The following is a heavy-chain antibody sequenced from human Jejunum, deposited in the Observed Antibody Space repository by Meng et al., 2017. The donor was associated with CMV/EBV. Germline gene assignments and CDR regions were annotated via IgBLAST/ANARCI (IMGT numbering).Heavy chain of an antibody. D-gene: IGHD6-19*01. CDR3: ARGYHGPGIAVTGADIDY. J-gene: IGHJ4*02. CDR1: SFSGYY. V-gene: IGHV4-34*01. CDR2: IDPSGST. Sequence: SFSGYYWSWIRPPPGKGLEWIGEIDPSGSTNYSPSLKSRVTISVDASKSQFSLRLSSVTAADTAIYYCARGYHGPGIAVTGADIDYWGQGTLVTVSS.